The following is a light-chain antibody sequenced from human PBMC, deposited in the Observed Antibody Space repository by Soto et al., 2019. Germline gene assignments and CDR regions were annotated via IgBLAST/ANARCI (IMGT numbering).Light chain of an antibody. CDR2: DAS. CDR3: QQYDKYST. Sequence: IQMTQSPSTLSASVGGTVNISCRASQSISVSLAWYQQKPGKAPRLLIYDASTLQGGVPSRFSGRGSGTEFTLTVTSLQPEGFASYFCQQYDKYSTFGHGTKVDI. J-gene: IGKJ1*01. V-gene: IGKV1-5*01. CDR1: QSISVS.